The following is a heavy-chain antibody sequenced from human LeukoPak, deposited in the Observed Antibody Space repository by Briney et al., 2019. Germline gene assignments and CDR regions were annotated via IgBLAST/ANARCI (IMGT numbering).Heavy chain of an antibody. Sequence: GGSLRLSCAASGFTFDDYAMHWVRQAPGKGLEWVSSITSTSSYMYYADSVKGRFTISRGNAKNSLYLQMNSLRAEDTAVYYCARDCGGDCYLDYWGQGTLVTVSS. D-gene: IGHD2-21*02. J-gene: IGHJ4*02. CDR3: ARDCGGDCYLDY. CDR1: GFTFDDYA. CDR2: ITSTSSYM. V-gene: IGHV3-21*06.